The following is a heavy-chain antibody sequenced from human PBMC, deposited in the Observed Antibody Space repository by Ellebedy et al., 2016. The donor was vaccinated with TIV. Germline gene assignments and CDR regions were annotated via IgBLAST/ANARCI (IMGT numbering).Heavy chain of an antibody. V-gene: IGHV3-72*01. D-gene: IGHD4-23*01. CDR2: SRSKVNGYST. Sequence: GESLKISCAASGFSFSDNYMDWVRQAPGKGLEWVGRSRSKVNGYSTEYATSVKGRFTISRDESKNSVNLQMNSLKGEDTAIYYCTTCQRGNIFDSWGQGTLVTVSS. J-gene: IGHJ4*02. CDR3: TTCQRGNIFDS. CDR1: GFSFSDNY.